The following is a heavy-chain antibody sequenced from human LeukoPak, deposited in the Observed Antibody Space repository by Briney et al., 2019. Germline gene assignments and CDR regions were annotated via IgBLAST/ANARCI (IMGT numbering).Heavy chain of an antibody. V-gene: IGHV1-24*01. CDR1: GYTLTELS. Sequence: ASVKVSCKVSGYTLTELSMHWVRQAPGKGLEWMGGFDPEDGETIYAQKFQGRVTMTRNTSISTAYMELSSLRSEDTAVYYCARRTKYYDILTGYYAYYYMDVWGKGTTVTISS. J-gene: IGHJ6*03. CDR3: ARRTKYYDILTGYYAYYYMDV. D-gene: IGHD3-9*01. CDR2: FDPEDGET.